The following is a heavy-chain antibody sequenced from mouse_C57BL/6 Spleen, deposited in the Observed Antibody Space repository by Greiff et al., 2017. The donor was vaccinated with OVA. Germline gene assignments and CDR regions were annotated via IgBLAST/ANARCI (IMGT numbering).Heavy chain of an antibody. D-gene: IGHD3-3*01. V-gene: IGHV1-82*01. CDR3: AREGYYVDY. Sequence: QVQLQQSGPELVKPGASVKISCKASGYAFSSSWMNWVKQRPGKGLEWIGRIYPGDGATNYNGKFKGKATLTADKSSSTAYMQLSSLTSEDSAVYFCAREGYYVDYWGQGTTLTVSS. J-gene: IGHJ2*01. CDR2: IYPGDGAT. CDR1: GYAFSSSW.